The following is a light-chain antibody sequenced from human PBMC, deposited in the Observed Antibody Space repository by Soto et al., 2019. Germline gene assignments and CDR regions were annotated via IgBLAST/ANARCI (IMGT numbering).Light chain of an antibody. Sequence: QAALTQPASVSGSPVQSITMSCTGTSSDVGGYNYVSWYQQHPGKAPKLMIYDVNNRPSGVSNRFSGSKSGNTASLTISGLQAEDEADYYCTSYTSSSTYVFGTGTKVTVL. CDR2: DVN. J-gene: IGLJ1*01. CDR1: SSDVGGYNY. CDR3: TSYTSSSTYV. V-gene: IGLV2-14*01.